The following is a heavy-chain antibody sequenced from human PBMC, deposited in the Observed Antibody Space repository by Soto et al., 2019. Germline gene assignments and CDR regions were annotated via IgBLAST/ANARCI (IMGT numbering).Heavy chain of an antibody. CDR1: GYSFTGYW. Sequence: GEPLKISCNGSGYSFTGYWISWVRQMPWKGLEWMGRIDPSDSYTNYSPSFQGHVTISADKSISTAYLQWSSLKASDTAMYYCARHLGGATTPFYYYYGMDVWGQGTTVTVSS. J-gene: IGHJ6*02. CDR3: ARHLGGATTPFYYYYGMDV. CDR2: IDPSDSYT. D-gene: IGHD1-26*01. V-gene: IGHV5-10-1*01.